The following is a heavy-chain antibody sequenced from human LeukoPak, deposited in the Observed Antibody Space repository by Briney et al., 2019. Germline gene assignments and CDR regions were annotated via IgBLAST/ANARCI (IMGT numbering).Heavy chain of an antibody. Sequence: AASVKVSCKASGYTFTDSYMHWVRQAPGQGLEWMGWINPKRGGTNYAQTFQDGVTRTRDTSITTAYMELSSLIYDDTAVYYCSTRELSPPGAWGQGTLVTVSS. CDR1: GYTFTDSY. D-gene: IGHD1-1*01. CDR2: INPKRGGT. CDR3: STRELSPPGA. J-gene: IGHJ4*02. V-gene: IGHV1-2*02.